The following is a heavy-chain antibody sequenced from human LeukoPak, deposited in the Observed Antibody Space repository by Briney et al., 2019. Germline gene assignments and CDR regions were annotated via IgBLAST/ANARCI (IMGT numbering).Heavy chain of an antibody. CDR2: IYTSGST. D-gene: IGHD4-17*01. CDR1: GGSISSGSYC. J-gene: IGHJ4*02. CDR3: AREVFYDYGDRFDY. Sequence: SETLSLTCTVSGGSISSGSYCWSWIRQPAGKGLEWIGRIYTSGSTNYNPSLKSRVTISVDTSKNQFSLKLSSVTAADTAVYYCAREVFYDYGDRFDYWGQGTLVTVSS. V-gene: IGHV4-61*02.